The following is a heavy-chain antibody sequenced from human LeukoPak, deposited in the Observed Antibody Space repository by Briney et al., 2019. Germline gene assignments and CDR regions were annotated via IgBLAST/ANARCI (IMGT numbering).Heavy chain of an antibody. V-gene: IGHV3-30*02. J-gene: IGHJ4*02. Sequence: PGGSLRLSCAASGFPFRSYGMHWVRQAPGKGLEWMAFVRDDGRTKDYADSVKGRLTIPRDNCQSTLVLQMNSLRAEDTAVYFCAKTVSSSWGFFDSWGQGTLVTVSS. D-gene: IGHD6-6*01. CDR1: GFPFRSYG. CDR3: AKTVSSSWGFFDS. CDR2: VRDDGRTK.